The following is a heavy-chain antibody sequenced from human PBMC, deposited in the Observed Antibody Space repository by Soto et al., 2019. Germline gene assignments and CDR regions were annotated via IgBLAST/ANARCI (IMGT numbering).Heavy chain of an antibody. J-gene: IGHJ4*02. Sequence: QVQLVESGGGVVQPGRSLRLSCAASGFTFSSYGMHWVRQAPGKGLEWVAVISYDGSNKYYADSVKGRFTISRDNSKKTLYLQMNSLRAEDTAVYYCAKDSAAGTSFDYWGQGTLVTVSS. CDR1: GFTFSSYG. CDR3: AKDSAAGTSFDY. V-gene: IGHV3-30*18. CDR2: ISYDGSNK. D-gene: IGHD6-13*01.